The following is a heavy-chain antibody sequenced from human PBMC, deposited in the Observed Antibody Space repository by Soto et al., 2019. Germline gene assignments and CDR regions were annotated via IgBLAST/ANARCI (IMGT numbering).Heavy chain of an antibody. CDR2: IYYSGRT. CDR1: GGSISSSSYY. CDR3: ARRRRATRIMITFGGVIAPYSFGY. V-gene: IGHV4-39*01. Sequence: SETLSLTCTVSGGSISSSSYYWGLIRQPPGKGLEWIGSIYYSGRTYYNPSLKSRATISEDTSKNQFFLKLSPVTAADTAVYYCARRRRATRIMITFGGVIAPYSFGYWGQGTLVTVSS. D-gene: IGHD3-16*02. J-gene: IGHJ4*02.